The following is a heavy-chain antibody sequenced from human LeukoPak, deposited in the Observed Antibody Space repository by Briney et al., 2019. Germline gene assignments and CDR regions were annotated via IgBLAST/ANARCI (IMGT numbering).Heavy chain of an antibody. Sequence: SGGSLRLSCAASGFTFSSYWMHWVRQAPGKGPVWVSRINSDGSSTSYADSVKGRFTISRDNAKNTLYLQMNSLRAEDTAVYYCARGLATDFDYWGQGTLVSVSS. J-gene: IGHJ4*02. CDR2: INSDGSST. CDR3: ARGLATDFDY. CDR1: GFTFSSYW. D-gene: IGHD1-26*01. V-gene: IGHV3-74*01.